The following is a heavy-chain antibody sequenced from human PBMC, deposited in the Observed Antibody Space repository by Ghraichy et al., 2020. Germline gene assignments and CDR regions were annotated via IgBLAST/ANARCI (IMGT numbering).Heavy chain of an antibody. J-gene: IGHJ4*02. CDR2: TNQDGSEI. CDR1: GFTFSSYW. CDR3: ARVATAGFDY. V-gene: IGHV3-7*01. Sequence: GGSLRLSCAASGFTFSSYWMSWVRQAPGKGLEWVANTNQDGSEIYYVASVKGRFTISRDNAKNSLYLHMNSLRAEDTAVYYCARVATAGFDYWGQGTLVTVSS.